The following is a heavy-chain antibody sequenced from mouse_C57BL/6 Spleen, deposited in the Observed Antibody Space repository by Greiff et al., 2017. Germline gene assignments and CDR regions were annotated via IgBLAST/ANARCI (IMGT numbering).Heavy chain of an antibody. J-gene: IGHJ4*01. Sequence: EVKVVESEGGLVQPGSSMKLSCTASGFTFSDYYMAWVRQVPEKGLEWVANINYDGSSTYYLDSLKSRFIISRDNAKNILYLQMSSLKSEDTATYYCARGLWHYAMDYWGQGTSVTVSS. CDR2: INYDGSST. V-gene: IGHV5-16*01. CDR1: GFTFSDYY. CDR3: ARGLWHYAMDY. D-gene: IGHD1-1*02.